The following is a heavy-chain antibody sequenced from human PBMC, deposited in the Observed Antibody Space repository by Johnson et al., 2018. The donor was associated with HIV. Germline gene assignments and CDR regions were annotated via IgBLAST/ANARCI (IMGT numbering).Heavy chain of an antibody. CDR3: ARALLIAARPVGAFDI. V-gene: IGHV3-11*04. CDR2: MSSSGSTI. D-gene: IGHD6-6*01. J-gene: IGHJ3*02. Sequence: QVQLVESGGGLVKPGGSLRLSCAASGFRFSDYYMSWIRQAPGKGLEWISYMSSSGSTIYHAESVKGRFTISRDNAKNSLYLQMNSLRAEDTAVYYCARALLIAARPVGAFDIWGQGTMVTVSS. CDR1: GFRFSDYY.